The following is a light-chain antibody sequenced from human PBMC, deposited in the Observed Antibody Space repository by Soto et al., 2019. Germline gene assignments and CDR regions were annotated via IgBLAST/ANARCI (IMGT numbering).Light chain of an antibody. CDR2: GAS. CDR1: QNINRN. Sequence: EIVMTQSPPSLSVSPGERATLSCRASQNINRNLAWYQQKAGQTPSLLIFGASTRPAGIPARFSGSGSGTEFTLTISSLQSEDFAVYYCHQYENWPKTFGQGTKVDIK. V-gene: IGKV3-15*01. CDR3: HQYENWPKT. J-gene: IGKJ1*01.